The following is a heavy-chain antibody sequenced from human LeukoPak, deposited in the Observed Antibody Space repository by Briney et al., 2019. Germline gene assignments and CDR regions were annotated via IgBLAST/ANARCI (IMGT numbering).Heavy chain of an antibody. CDR3: ARDLRYCSGGSCYSGDY. J-gene: IGHJ4*02. Sequence: ASVKVSCKASGCTFTGYYMHWVRQAPGQGLEWMGWINPNSGGTNYAQKFQGRVTMTRDTSISTAYMELSRLRSDDTAVYYCARDLRYCSGGSCYSGDYWGQGTLVTVSS. D-gene: IGHD2-15*01. CDR2: INPNSGGT. CDR1: GCTFTGYY. V-gene: IGHV1-2*02.